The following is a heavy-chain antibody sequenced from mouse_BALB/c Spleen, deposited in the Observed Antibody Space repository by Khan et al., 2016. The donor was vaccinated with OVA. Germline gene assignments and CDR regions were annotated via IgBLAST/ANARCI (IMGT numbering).Heavy chain of an antibody. V-gene: IGHV2-9*02. CDR1: GFSLSSYG. CDR3: ARNREPDYFDY. CDR2: IWAGGST. J-gene: IGHJ2*01. Sequence: QVQLKESGPGLVAPSQSLSITCTVSGFSLSSYGVHWVRQPPGKGLEWLGIIWAGGSTNYNSALMSRLSISKDNSKGQVFLKRNSLQTYDTARYFCARNREPDYFDYWGQGTTLTVSS.